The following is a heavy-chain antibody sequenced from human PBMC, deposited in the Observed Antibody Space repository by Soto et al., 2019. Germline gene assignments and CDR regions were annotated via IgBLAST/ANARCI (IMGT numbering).Heavy chain of an antibody. Sequence: GGSLRLSCAASGFTFSSYGMHWVRQAPGKGLEWVAVIWYDGSNKYYADAVKGRFTISRDNSKNTLYLQMNSLRAEDTAVYYCARDQFGFITVAGKSYYYYGMDVWGQGTTVTVSS. CDR2: IWYDGSNK. CDR1: GFTFSSYG. J-gene: IGHJ6*02. CDR3: ARDQFGFITVAGKSYYYYGMDV. D-gene: IGHD6-19*01. V-gene: IGHV3-33*01.